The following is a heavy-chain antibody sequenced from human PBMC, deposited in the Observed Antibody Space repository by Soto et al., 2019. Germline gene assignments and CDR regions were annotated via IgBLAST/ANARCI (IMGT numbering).Heavy chain of an antibody. V-gene: IGHV3-23*01. CDR2: ISGSGGST. CDR1: GFTFSSYA. Sequence: EVQLLESGGGLVQPGGSLRLSCAASGFTFSSYAMSWVRQAPGKGLEWVSAISGSGGSTYYADSVKGRFTISRDNSKNTLYLQMNSLRAEATAVYYCAKVSLEWLLYGPLDYWGQGTLVTVSS. CDR3: AKVSLEWLLYGPLDY. D-gene: IGHD3-3*01. J-gene: IGHJ4*02.